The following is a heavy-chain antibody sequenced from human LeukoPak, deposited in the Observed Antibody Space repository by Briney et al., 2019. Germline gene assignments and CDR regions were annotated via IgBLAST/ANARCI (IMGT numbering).Heavy chain of an antibody. Sequence: GESLKISCKGSGYSFTKYWIGWVRQMPGKGLEWMGIIYPGDSDTRYSPSFQGQVTISADKSISTAYLQWSSLKASDTAMYYCARQPYSSSWPYYFDYWGQGTLVTVSS. J-gene: IGHJ4*02. D-gene: IGHD6-13*01. CDR2: IYPGDSDT. CDR1: GYSFTKYW. V-gene: IGHV5-51*01. CDR3: ARQPYSSSWPYYFDY.